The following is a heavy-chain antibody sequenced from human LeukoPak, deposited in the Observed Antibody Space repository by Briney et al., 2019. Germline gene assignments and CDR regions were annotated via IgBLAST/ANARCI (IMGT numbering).Heavy chain of an antibody. V-gene: IGHV5-51*01. Sequence: GESLQISCKGSGYRFTSYWIGWVRQMPGKGLEWMGIIYPGDSDTIYSPSFQGQVTISADKSTSTANLQWSSLKASDTAMYYCARSGGNYYSIWGQGTMVTVSS. CDR2: IYPGDSDT. CDR3: ARSGGNYYSI. D-gene: IGHD1-26*01. J-gene: IGHJ3*02. CDR1: GYRFTSYW.